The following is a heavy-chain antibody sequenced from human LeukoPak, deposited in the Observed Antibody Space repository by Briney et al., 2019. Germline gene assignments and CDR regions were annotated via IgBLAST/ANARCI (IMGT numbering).Heavy chain of an antibody. CDR1: GGSISSYY. J-gene: IGHJ4*02. Sequence: SETLSLTCTVSGGSISSYYWGWIRQPPGKGLEWIGSIYYSGSTYYNPSLKSRVTISVDTSKNQFSLKLSSVTAADTAVYYCARAPHGYSYGYALDYWGQGTLVTVSS. V-gene: IGHV4-39*07. D-gene: IGHD5-18*01. CDR2: IYYSGST. CDR3: ARAPHGYSYGYALDY.